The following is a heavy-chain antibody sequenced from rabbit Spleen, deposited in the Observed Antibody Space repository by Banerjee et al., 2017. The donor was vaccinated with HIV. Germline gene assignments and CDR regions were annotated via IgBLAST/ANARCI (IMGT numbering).Heavy chain of an antibody. Sequence: QQQLEESGGGLVKPGGTLTLTCKASGIDFSGHFYMCWVRQAPGKGLELIACIYAASGGSAWYANWAKGRFTISKTSSTTVTLQMTSLTVADTATDFCARDLPEIVGWNFGFWGPGTLVTVS. D-gene: IGHD1-1*01. CDR2: IYAASGGSA. CDR3: ARDLPEIVGWNFGF. J-gene: IGHJ3*01. V-gene: IGHV1S45*01. CDR1: GIDFSGHFY.